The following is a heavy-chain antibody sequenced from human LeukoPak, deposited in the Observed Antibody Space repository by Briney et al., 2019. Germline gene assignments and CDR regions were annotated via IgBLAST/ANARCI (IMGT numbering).Heavy chain of an antibody. CDR1: GGPISSSSYY. Sequence: SETLSLTCTVSGGPISSSSYYWGWIRQPPGKGLEWIASIYCSGITYYNPSRTIRLNISVDTSKNQLSLTPSSVTAADTAVYYCARRLAGYSLGGNYWGQGTLVTVSS. J-gene: IGHJ4*02. CDR2: IYCSGIT. V-gene: IGHV4-39*01. D-gene: IGHD4-23*01. CDR3: ARRLAGYSLGGNY.